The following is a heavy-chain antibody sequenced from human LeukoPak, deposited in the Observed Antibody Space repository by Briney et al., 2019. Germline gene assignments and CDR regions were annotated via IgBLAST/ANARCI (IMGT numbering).Heavy chain of an antibody. CDR3: AELGITMIGGV. CDR2: LNPDGSEK. D-gene: IGHD3-10*02. CDR1: GFTFNNYW. J-gene: IGHJ6*04. Sequence: GGSLRLSCAASGFTFNNYWMAWVRQAPGKGLEWVANLNPDGSEKYYVDSVKGRFTISRDNAKNSLSLQMNSLRAEDMAVYYCAELGITMIGGVWGKGTTVTISS. V-gene: IGHV3-7*01.